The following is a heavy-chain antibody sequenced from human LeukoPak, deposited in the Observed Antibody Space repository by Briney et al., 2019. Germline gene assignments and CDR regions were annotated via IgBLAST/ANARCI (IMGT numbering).Heavy chain of an antibody. J-gene: IGHJ3*02. Sequence: PGGSLRLSCAASGFTFSTYAMHWVRQAPGKGLEWVSYISSSGSTIYYADSVKGRFTISRDNAKNSLYLQMNSLRAEDTAVYYCARRSGSPPDVFDIWGQGTMVTVSS. V-gene: IGHV3-48*04. CDR3: ARRSGSPPDVFDI. CDR2: ISSSGSTI. CDR1: GFTFSTYA. D-gene: IGHD1-26*01.